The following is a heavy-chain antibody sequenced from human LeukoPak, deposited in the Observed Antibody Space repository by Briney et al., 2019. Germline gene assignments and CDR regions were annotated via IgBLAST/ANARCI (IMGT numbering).Heavy chain of an antibody. CDR3: ARVWFGETTQYYFDY. CDR1: GGSFSGYY. J-gene: IGHJ4*02. Sequence: SETLSLTCAVYGGSFSGYYWSWICQPPGKGLEWIGEINHSGSTNYNPSLKSRVTISVDTSKNQFSLKLSSVTAADTAVYYCARVWFGETTQYYFDYWGQGTLVTVSS. CDR2: INHSGST. D-gene: IGHD3-10*01. V-gene: IGHV4-34*01.